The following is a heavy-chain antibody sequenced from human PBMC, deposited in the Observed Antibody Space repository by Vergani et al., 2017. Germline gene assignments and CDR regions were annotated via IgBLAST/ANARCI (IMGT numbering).Heavy chain of an antibody. CDR2: IIPILGIA. V-gene: IGHV1-69*02. Sequence: QVQLVQSGAEVKKPGSSVKVSCKASGGTFSSYTISWVRQAPGQGLEWMGRIIPILGIANYAQKFQGRVTITADKSTSTAYMELSSLRSEDTAVYYCATSPPSVSSLYSSSWYGDYWGQGTLVTVSS. J-gene: IGHJ4*02. D-gene: IGHD6-13*01. CDR1: GGTFSSYT. CDR3: ATSPPSVSSLYSSSWYGDY.